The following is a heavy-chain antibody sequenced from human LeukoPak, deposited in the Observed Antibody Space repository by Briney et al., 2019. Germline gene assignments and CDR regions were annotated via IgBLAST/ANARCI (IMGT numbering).Heavy chain of an antibody. CDR1: GFTFSSYS. CDR2: ISSSSSYI. Sequence: GGSLRLSCAASGFTFSSYSMNWVRQAPGKGLEWVSSISSSSSYIYYADSVKGRFTISRDNAKNSLYLQMNSLRAEDTAVYHCARDSDSSGYYAYFDYWGQGTLVTVSS. CDR3: ARDSDSSGYYAYFDY. D-gene: IGHD3-22*01. V-gene: IGHV3-21*01. J-gene: IGHJ4*02.